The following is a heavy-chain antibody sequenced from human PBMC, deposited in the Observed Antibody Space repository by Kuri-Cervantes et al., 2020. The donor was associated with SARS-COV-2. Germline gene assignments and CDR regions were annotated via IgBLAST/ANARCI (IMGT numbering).Heavy chain of an antibody. CDR3: VHRRTGAEK. V-gene: IGHV2-5*02. Sequence: SGPTLVKPTQTLTLTCTFSGFSLTTSPLSMGWIRPPPGKALEWLALIYWVDDDKRYSPSLKSRPTITKDTSKSQVVLTMTNMDSADTATYYCVHRRTGAEKWGQGIVVTVSS. D-gene: IGHD1-26*01. J-gene: IGHJ4*02. CDR1: GFSLTTSPLS. CDR2: IYWVDDDK.